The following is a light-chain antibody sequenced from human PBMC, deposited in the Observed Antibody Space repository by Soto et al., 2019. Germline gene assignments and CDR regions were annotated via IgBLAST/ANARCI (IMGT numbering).Light chain of an antibody. Sequence: QSALTQPRSVSGSPGQSVAISCTGTSTDVGIYNYVSWYQQHTDKAPKVIISAVTVRPSGVPDRFSGSKSGNTASLTISGLQAEDEADYYCCSYAGSHTWVFGGGTKLTVL. CDR1: STDVGIYNY. J-gene: IGLJ2*01. CDR2: AVT. V-gene: IGLV2-11*01. CDR3: CSYAGSHTWV.